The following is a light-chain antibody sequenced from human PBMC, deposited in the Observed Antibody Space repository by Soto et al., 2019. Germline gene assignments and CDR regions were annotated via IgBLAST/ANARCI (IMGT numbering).Light chain of an antibody. J-gene: IGKJ1*01. CDR3: QQYGSSPQA. CDR1: QSVRSSY. V-gene: IGKV3-20*01. CDR2: GAS. Sequence: EIVLTQSLCTLSLSPGWRSTLSCGASQSVRSSYLAWYQQKPGQAPRLXIYGASSRATGIPDRFSGSWYGPAFTLTISRLESEDLAVYDRQQYGSSPQAFGQGTKVDIK.